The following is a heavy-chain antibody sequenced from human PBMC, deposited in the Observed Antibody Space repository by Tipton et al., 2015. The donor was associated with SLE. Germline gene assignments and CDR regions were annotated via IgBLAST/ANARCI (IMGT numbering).Heavy chain of an antibody. V-gene: IGHV4-61*01. CDR3: AREGEGQQLVRRWFDP. D-gene: IGHD6-13*01. J-gene: IGHJ5*02. CDR2: IYYSGST. Sequence: TLSLTCTVSGGSISSGSYYWSWIRQPPGKGLEWIGYIYYSGSTNYNPSLKSRVTISVDTSKNQFSLKLSSVTAADTAVYYCAREGEGQQLVRRWFDPWGQGTLVTVSS. CDR1: GGSISSGSYY.